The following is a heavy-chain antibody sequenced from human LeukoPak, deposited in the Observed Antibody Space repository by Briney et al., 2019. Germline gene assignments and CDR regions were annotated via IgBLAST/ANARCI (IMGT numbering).Heavy chain of an antibody. CDR1: GGSITTKNW. CDR2: IYYSGRT. D-gene: IGHD2-21*01. Sequence: PSETLSLTCAVSGGSITTKNWWIWVRQPPGKGLEWIGSIYYSGRTFYNPSLKSRVTISVDTPKKQFSLKLSSVTAADTAVYYCANSNPSDWFDPWGQGTLVIVSS. CDR3: ANSNPSDWFDP. J-gene: IGHJ5*02. V-gene: IGHV4-39*01.